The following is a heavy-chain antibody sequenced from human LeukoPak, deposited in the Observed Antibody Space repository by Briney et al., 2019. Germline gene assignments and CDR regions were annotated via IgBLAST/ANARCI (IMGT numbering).Heavy chain of an antibody. Sequence: GGSLRLSCTASGFTFSSYDMNWVRQAPGKGLEWVSSFTAYSGASIYYADSVRGRFTISRDNAKNSLYLQINSLRAEDTAVYYCARGTYSGYDSSFDYWGQGTLVTVSS. V-gene: IGHV3-21*01. CDR3: ARGTYSGYDSSFDY. CDR2: FTAYSGASI. CDR1: GFTFSSYD. J-gene: IGHJ4*02. D-gene: IGHD5-12*01.